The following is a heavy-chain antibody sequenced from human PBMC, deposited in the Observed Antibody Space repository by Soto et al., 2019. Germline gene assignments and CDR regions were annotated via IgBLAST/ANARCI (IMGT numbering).Heavy chain of an antibody. CDR1: GFTFDDYA. V-gene: IGHV3-9*01. Sequence: EVQLVESGGGVEQPGRSLRLSCAASGFTFDDYAMHWVRQVPGKGLEWVSGINWSGGSIDYADSVKGRFTISRDNAKNSLYLQMNSLRVEDTAMYYCARGPLTTVTTFGLWFVDWCQGTLVTVSS. D-gene: IGHD4-17*01. CDR2: INWSGGSI. J-gene: IGHJ5*02. CDR3: ARGPLTTVTTFGLWFVD.